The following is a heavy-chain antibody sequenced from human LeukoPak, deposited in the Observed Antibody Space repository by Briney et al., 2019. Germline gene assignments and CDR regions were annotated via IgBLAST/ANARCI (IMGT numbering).Heavy chain of an antibody. J-gene: IGHJ4*02. CDR2: ISTYNGNT. Sequence: ASVKVSCKASGYTFTSYGISWVRQAPGQGLEWMGWISTYNGNTNYAQKLQGRVTMTTDTSTCTAYMELRSLRSDDTAVYYCARDSLTILGVAPVHWGQGTLVTVSS. D-gene: IGHD3-3*01. V-gene: IGHV1-18*01. CDR3: ARDSLTILGVAPVH. CDR1: GYTFTSYG.